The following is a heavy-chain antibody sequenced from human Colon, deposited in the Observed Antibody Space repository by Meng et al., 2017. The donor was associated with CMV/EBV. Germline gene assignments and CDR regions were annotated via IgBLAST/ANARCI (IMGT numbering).Heavy chain of an antibody. CDR2: ITSSSST. CDR3: ARDGFTYGYYFDY. D-gene: IGHD5-18*01. CDR1: GFPFSSYS. Sequence: GESLKISCAASGFPFSSYSMNWVRQAPGKGLEWVSSITSSSSTYYADLVQGRFTISRDNAKNLLYLQMNSLRAEDTAVYYCARDGFTYGYYFDYWGQGTLVTVSS. J-gene: IGHJ4*02. V-gene: IGHV3-21*06.